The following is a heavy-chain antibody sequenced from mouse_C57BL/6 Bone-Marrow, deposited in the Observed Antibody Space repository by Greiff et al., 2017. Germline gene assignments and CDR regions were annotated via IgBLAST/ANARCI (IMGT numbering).Heavy chain of an antibody. Sequence: VQLQQSGAELVRPGASVTLSCKASGYTFTDYEMHWVKQTPVHGLEWIGAIDPETGGTAYNQKFKGKAILTADKSSSTAYVELRSLTSEDSAVYYCTTDSAVFYAMDYWGQGTSVTVSS. CDR2: IDPETGGT. J-gene: IGHJ4*01. CDR1: GYTFTDYE. V-gene: IGHV1-15*01. D-gene: IGHD3-2*02. CDR3: TTDSAVFYAMDY.